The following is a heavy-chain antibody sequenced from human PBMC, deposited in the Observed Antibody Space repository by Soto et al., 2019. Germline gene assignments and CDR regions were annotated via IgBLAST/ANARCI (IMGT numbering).Heavy chain of an antibody. CDR3: AKDFGIEAAVADAEYFQH. CDR1: GFTFSSYA. V-gene: IGHV3-23*01. D-gene: IGHD6-19*01. J-gene: IGHJ1*01. Sequence: GGSLRLSCAASGFTFSSYAMSWVRQAPGKGLEWVSAISGSGGSTYYADTVKGRFTISRDNSKNTLYLQMNSLRAGDTAVYYCAKDFGIEAAVADAEYFQHWGQGTLVTVSS. CDR2: ISGSGGST.